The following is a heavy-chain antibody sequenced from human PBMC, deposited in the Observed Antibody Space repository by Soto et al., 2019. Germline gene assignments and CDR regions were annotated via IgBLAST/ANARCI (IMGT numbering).Heavy chain of an antibody. J-gene: IGHJ3*02. CDR3: ASYIMITSGDAFDI. CDR1: GFTFSSYW. D-gene: IGHD3-16*01. Sequence: GGSLRLSCAASGFTFSSYWMSWVRQAPGKGLEWVANIKQDGSEKYYVDSVKGRFTISRENAKNSLYLQMNSLRAEDTAVYYCASYIMITSGDAFDIWGQGTMVTVSS. CDR2: IKQDGSEK. V-gene: IGHV3-7*01.